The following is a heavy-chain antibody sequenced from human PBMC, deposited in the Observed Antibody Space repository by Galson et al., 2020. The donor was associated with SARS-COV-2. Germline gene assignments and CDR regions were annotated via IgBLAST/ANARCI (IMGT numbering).Heavy chain of an antibody. Sequence: ETSETLSLTCSVSDVSMTSYYWSWIRQPPGKGLEWLGYISYSRSTNYNPSLRSRVTILVDLSKNQFSLKLSSVTAADTAVYYCARDPAPLYGDNYYYGMDVWGRGTTVTVSS. CDR1: DVSMTSYY. V-gene: IGHV4-59*01. J-gene: IGHJ6*02. CDR3: ARDPAPLYGDNYYYGMDV. D-gene: IGHD4-17*01. CDR2: ISYSRST.